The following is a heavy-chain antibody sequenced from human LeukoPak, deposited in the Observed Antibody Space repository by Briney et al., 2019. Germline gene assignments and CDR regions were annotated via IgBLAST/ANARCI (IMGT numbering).Heavy chain of an antibody. CDR3: ARSVAGPPRYAFDI. J-gene: IGHJ3*02. CDR1: GGSISSSSYY. CDR2: IYYSGST. Sequence: KSSETLSLTCAVSGGSISSSSYYWGWIRQPPGKGLEWIGSIYYSGSTYYNPSLKSRVTISVDTSKNQFSLKLSSVTAADTAVYYCARSVAGPPRYAFDIWGQGTMVTVSS. V-gene: IGHV4-39*01. D-gene: IGHD6-19*01.